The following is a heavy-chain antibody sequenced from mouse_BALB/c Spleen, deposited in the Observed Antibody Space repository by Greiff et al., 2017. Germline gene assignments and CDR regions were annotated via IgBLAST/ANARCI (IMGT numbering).Heavy chain of an antibody. CDR3: ARTPIGDYDGLGFAY. CDR2: IDPANGNT. V-gene: IGHV14-3*02. Sequence: VQLQQSGAELVKPGASVKLSCTASGFNIKDTYMHWVKQRPEQGLEWIGRIDPANGNTKYDPKFQGKATITADTSSNTAYLQLSSLTSEDTAVYYCARTPIGDYDGLGFAYWGQGTLVTVSA. J-gene: IGHJ3*01. D-gene: IGHD2-4*01. CDR1: GFNIKDTY.